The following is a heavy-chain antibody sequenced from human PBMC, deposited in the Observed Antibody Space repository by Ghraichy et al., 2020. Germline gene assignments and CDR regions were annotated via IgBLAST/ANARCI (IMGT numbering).Heavy chain of an antibody. CDR3: ARDDARYSDFLTVPARDWYFDL. V-gene: IGHV3-7*03. CDR1: GFTFSNYW. J-gene: IGHJ2*01. CDR2: IKKDGSEK. D-gene: IGHD3-9*01. Sequence: GGSLRLSCAASGFTFSNYWMSWVRQAPGKGLEWVANIKKDGSEKHYMDSMKGRFTISRDNASNSLYLQMDSLRVGDTAVYYCARDDARYSDFLTVPARDWYFDLWGRGTLVTVSS.